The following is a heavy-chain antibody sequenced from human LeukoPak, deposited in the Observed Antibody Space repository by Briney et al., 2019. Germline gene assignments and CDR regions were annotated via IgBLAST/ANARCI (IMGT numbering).Heavy chain of an antibody. CDR2: IIPIFGTA. D-gene: IGHD2-2*01. Sequence: ASVKVSCKASGGTFSSYAISWARQAPGQGLEWMGGIIPIFGTANYAQKFQGRVTITADESTSTAYMELSSLRSEDTAVYYCARASVVVPAASDYYYYGMDVWGQGTTVTVSS. CDR3: ARASVVVPAASDYYYYGMDV. V-gene: IGHV1-69*13. J-gene: IGHJ6*02. CDR1: GGTFSSYA.